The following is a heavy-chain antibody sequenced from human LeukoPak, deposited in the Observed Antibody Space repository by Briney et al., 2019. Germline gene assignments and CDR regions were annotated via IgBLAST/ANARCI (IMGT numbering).Heavy chain of an antibody. D-gene: IGHD2-21*01. CDR3: ATSAYCGGDCYSEYFQH. V-gene: IGHV5-51*01. Sequence: GESLKISCKGSGYSFTGYCIGWVRQMPGKGLEWMGIIYPGDSDTRYSPSFQGQVTISADKSISTAYLQWSSLKASDTAMYYCATSAYCGGDCYSEYFQHWGQGTLVTVSS. CDR1: GYSFTGYC. J-gene: IGHJ1*01. CDR2: IYPGDSDT.